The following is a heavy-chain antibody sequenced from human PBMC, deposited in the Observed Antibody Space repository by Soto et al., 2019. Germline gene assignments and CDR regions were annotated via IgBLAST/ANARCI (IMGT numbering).Heavy chain of an antibody. CDR3: ARDRLNRVVTHPKGSDNWFDP. CDR1: GYTFTSYY. Sequence: GASVKVSCKASGYTFTSYYMHWVRQAPGQGLEWMGIINPSGGSTSYAQKFQGRVTMTRDTSTSTVYMELSGLRSEDTAVYYCARDRLNRVVTHPKGSDNWFDPWGQGTLVTVSS. J-gene: IGHJ5*02. D-gene: IGHD3-3*01. CDR2: INPSGGST. V-gene: IGHV1-46*01.